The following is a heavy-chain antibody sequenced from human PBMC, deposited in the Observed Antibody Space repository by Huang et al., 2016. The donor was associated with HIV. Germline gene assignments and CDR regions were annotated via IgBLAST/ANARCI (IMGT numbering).Heavy chain of an antibody. J-gene: IGHJ4*02. CDR1: GGSFSDQI. V-gene: IGHV1-69*01. Sequence: QVQLEQSGPAVRKPGSSVKVSCQASGGSFSDQIISWVRQAPGQRFEWMGGIIPRFRAPAYAQEFKGRVTMTADESTATIYMELNSLTSEDTAVYYCAMSLRYQYDSRSYWGRYFDYWGQGTLVTVSS. D-gene: IGHD3-16*01. CDR3: AMSLRYQYDSRSYWGRYFDY. CDR2: IIPRFRAP.